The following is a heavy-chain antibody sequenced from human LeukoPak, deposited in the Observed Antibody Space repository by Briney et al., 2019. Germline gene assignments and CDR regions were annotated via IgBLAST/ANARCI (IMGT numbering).Heavy chain of an antibody. CDR2: ILYSGST. J-gene: IGHJ4*02. V-gene: IGHV4-39*01. Sequence: SDTLSLTCTVSGGSISSSRHYWGWIRQPPGKGLEWIGNILYSGSTNYNPSLKSRVTISVDTSKNQFSLKLSSVTAADTADYYCVRRVAGSSYRDYWGQGTLVTVSS. D-gene: IGHD3-22*01. CDR3: VRRVAGSSYRDY. CDR1: GGSISSSRHY.